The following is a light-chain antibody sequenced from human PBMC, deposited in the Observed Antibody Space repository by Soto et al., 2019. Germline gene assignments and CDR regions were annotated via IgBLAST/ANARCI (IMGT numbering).Light chain of an antibody. Sequence: EILLTQSPATLSLSPGERATLSCRASQSVSSSLAWYQQRPAQAPRLLIYDASNRATGIPARFSGSGSGTDFTLTISSLEPEDFAVYFCQQRTDWLTFGGGTKVEI. V-gene: IGKV3-11*01. CDR3: QQRTDWLT. CDR1: QSVSSS. CDR2: DAS. J-gene: IGKJ4*01.